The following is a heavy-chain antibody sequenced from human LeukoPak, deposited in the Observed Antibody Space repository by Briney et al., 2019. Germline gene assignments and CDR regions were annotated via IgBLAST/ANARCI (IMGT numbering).Heavy chain of an antibody. V-gene: IGHV1-69*04. Sequence: SVKVSCKASGGTFYSYAISWVRQAPGQGLEWMGRIIPILGIANYAQKFQGRVTITADKSTSTVYMELSSLRFEDTAVYYCASMVRGALDYYGMDVWGQGTTVTVSS. CDR3: ASMVRGALDYYGMDV. D-gene: IGHD3-10*01. CDR1: GGTFYSYA. J-gene: IGHJ6*02. CDR2: IIPILGIA.